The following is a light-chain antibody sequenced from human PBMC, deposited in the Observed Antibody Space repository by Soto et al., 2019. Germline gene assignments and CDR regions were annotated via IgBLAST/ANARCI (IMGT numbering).Light chain of an antibody. CDR2: DVT. V-gene: IGLV2-11*01. J-gene: IGLJ1*01. Sequence: QSVLTQPRSVSGSPGQSVTIFCTGTSSDVGGYNFVSWYQQYPGKVPKLMIYDVTKRPSGVPDRFSGSKSGNTASLTISGLQAEDEADYYCCSYAGSYTYVFGTGTKVTVL. CDR1: SSDVGGYNF. CDR3: CSYAGSYTYV.